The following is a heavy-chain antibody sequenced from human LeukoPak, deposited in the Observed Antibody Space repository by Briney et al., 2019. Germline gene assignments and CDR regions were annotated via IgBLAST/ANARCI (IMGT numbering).Heavy chain of an antibody. V-gene: IGHV3-7*01. D-gene: IGHD5-18*01. J-gene: IGHJ4*02. CDR1: GFTFSSYL. Sequence: GGSLRLSCAASGFTFSSYLMSWVRQAPGKGLEWVANIKQDGSEKYYVDSVRGRFTISRDNAKNSLYLQLNSLRVEHTAVYYCARGYSYGSTGTYWGQGTLVTVSS. CDR2: IKQDGSEK. CDR3: ARGYSYGSTGTY.